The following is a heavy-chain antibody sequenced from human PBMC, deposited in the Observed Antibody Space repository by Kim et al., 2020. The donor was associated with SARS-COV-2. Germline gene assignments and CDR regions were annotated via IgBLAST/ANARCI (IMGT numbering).Heavy chain of an antibody. V-gene: IGHV3-7*01. J-gene: IGHJ4*02. Sequence: GGSLRLSCAASGFTFSRDWMSWVRQAPGKGLEWVASIKEDGSEQNHGDSVTGRFIISRDNRKNSLLLQMSSLRAEDTAVYYCAREYNWGQGTLVTVPS. CDR1: GFTFSRDW. D-gene: IGHD1-1*01. CDR2: IKEDGSEQ. CDR3: AREYN.